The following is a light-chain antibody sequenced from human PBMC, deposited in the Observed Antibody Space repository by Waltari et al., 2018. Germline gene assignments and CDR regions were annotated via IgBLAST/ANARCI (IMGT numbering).Light chain of an antibody. CDR2: TND. V-gene: IGLV1-44*01. Sequence: QSILTQPPSASGAPGQRVTISCSGSRSNIGSNPVNWYQQFPGTAPKLVIPTNDQRPSGVPDRVSGSKSGTSASLAISGLQSEDEADYYCATWDDRLNGAVFGGGTKLPV. CDR1: RSNIGSNP. J-gene: IGLJ3*02. CDR3: ATWDDRLNGAV.